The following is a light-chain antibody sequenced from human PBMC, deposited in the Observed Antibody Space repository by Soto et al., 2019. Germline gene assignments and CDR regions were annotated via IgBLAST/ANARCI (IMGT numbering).Light chain of an antibody. CDR1: QSISSY. Sequence: DIQMTQSPSSLSASVGDRVTITCRASQSISSYLNWYQQKPGEAPKLLIYKASSLESGVASRFSGSGSGTEFTLTISILQPDDFATYYWQQYNCYSPAFGQGTKVDIK. J-gene: IGKJ1*01. CDR3: QQYNCYSPA. CDR2: KAS. V-gene: IGKV1-5*03.